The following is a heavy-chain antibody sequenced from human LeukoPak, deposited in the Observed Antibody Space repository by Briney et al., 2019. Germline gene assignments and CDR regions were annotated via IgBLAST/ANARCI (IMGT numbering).Heavy chain of an antibody. Sequence: PGGSLRLSCAASGFTFSSYEMNWVRQAPGKGLEWVSYINSSGSTIYYADSVKGRFTISRDKAKNSLYLQMNSLRAEDTAVYYCARGLYDSSGYYYGAFYIWGQGTMVTVSS. CDR1: GFTFSSYE. CDR3: ARGLYDSSGYYYGAFYI. CDR2: INSSGSTI. D-gene: IGHD3-22*01. J-gene: IGHJ3*02. V-gene: IGHV3-48*03.